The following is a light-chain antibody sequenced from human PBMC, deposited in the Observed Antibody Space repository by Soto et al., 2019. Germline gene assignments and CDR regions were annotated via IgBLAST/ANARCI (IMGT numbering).Light chain of an antibody. CDR2: AAT. J-gene: IGKJ1*01. CDR1: QDINSR. CDR3: LQVANFPRT. Sequence: DIQMTQSPSSVSASVGDTVTITCRASQDINSRLAWFQQQPGRPPKYVIQAATMLQSGFPSRFAGSGSGRDFTLTIHTLKTEDSATYYCLQVANFPRTFGQGTKVDIK. V-gene: IGKV1-12*01.